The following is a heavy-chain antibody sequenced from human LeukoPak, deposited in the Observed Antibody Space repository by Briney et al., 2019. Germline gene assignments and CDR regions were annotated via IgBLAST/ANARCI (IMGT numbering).Heavy chain of an antibody. J-gene: IGHJ3*02. CDR1: GFTFSSYA. V-gene: IGHV3-30*04. CDR2: ISYDGSNK. CDR3: ASAPSVAAFDI. Sequence: GGSLRLSCAASGFTFSSYAMHWVRQAPGKGLEWVAAISYDGSNKYYADSVKGRFTISRDNSKNTLYLQMNSLRAEDTAVYYCASAPSVAAFDIWGQGTMVTVPS. D-gene: IGHD5-12*01.